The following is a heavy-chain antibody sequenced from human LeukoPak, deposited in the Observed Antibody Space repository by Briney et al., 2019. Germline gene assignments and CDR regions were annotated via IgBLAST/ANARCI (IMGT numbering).Heavy chain of an antibody. V-gene: IGHV3-23*01. Sequence: GGSLRLSCAASGFTFSSYAMSWVRQAPGKGLEWVSAISGSGGSTYYADSVKGRFTISRDNSKNPLYLQMNSLRAEDTAVYYCAKDLFAITIALNWFDPWGQGTLVTVSS. D-gene: IGHD3-3*01. CDR3: AKDLFAITIALNWFDP. CDR1: GFTFSSYA. J-gene: IGHJ5*02. CDR2: ISGSGGST.